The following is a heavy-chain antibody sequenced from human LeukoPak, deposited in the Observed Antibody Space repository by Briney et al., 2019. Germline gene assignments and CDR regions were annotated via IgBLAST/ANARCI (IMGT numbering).Heavy chain of an antibody. Sequence: GGSLRLSCAASGFIFSSYAMFWVRQAPGKGLEYGSGIRSNGAGTDYANSVKGRFTISRDNFKSTLYLQMGSLRAEDMAVYYCSRVGGYCSCGSCSELDYWGQGTLVTVSS. CDR2: IRSNGAGT. V-gene: IGHV3-64*01. J-gene: IGHJ4*02. CDR3: SRVGGYCSCGSCSELDY. D-gene: IGHD2-15*01. CDR1: GFIFSSYA.